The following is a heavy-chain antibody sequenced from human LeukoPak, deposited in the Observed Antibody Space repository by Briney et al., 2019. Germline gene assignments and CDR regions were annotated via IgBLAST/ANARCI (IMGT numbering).Heavy chain of an antibody. CDR2: ISSSSIYI. CDR1: GFTFSRYS. Sequence: GGSLRLSCAASGFTFSRYSMNWVRQAPGKGLEWVSSISSSSIYIYYADSLKGRFTISRDNAKNSLYLQMNSLRAEDTAVYYCARGRDGYNLVDAFDIWGQGIMVIVSS. V-gene: IGHV3-21*01. D-gene: IGHD5-24*01. CDR3: ARGRDGYNLVDAFDI. J-gene: IGHJ3*02.